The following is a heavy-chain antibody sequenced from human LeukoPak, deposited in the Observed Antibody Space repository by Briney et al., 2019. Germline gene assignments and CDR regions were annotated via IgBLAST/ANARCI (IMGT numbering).Heavy chain of an antibody. D-gene: IGHD6-19*01. V-gene: IGHV4-59*08. J-gene: IGHJ4*02. CDR2: IYYSEST. CDR1: GGSISSYY. Sequence: SETLSLTCTVYGGSISSYYWSWIRQPPGKGLEWIGYIYYSESTNYNPSLKSRVTISVDTSKNQFSLKLSSVTAADTAVYYCARSGQQWLVYFDYWGQGTLVTVSS. CDR3: ARSGQQWLVYFDY.